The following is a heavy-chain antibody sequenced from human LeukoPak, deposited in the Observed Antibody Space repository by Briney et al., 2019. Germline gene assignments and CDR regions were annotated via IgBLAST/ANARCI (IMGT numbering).Heavy chain of an antibody. J-gene: IGHJ4*02. CDR1: GFTFSSYG. CDR2: IRYDGINE. D-gene: IGHD1-26*01. V-gene: IGHV3-30*02. CDR3: ARDMGREDFDY. Sequence: GGPLRLSFAASGFTFSSYGMHWVRQAPGKGLEWVSYIRYDGINEYYADSVRGRFTISRDISKKTLYLQMNSLRAEDTAVYYCARDMGREDFDYRGQGTLVTVSS.